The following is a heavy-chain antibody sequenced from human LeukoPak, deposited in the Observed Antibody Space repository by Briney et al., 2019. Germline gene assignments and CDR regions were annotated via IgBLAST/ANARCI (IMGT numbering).Heavy chain of an antibody. CDR3: ARVALFGVVTLDY. V-gene: IGHV3-21*01. J-gene: IGHJ4*02. CDR1: GFTFSSYS. D-gene: IGHD3-3*01. Sequence: PGGSLRLSCAASGFTFSSYSMNWVRQAPGKGLEWVSSISSSSSYIYYADSVKGRFTISRDNAKNSLYLQMNSLRAEDTAVYYCARVALFGVVTLDYWGQGTLDTVSS. CDR2: ISSSSSYI.